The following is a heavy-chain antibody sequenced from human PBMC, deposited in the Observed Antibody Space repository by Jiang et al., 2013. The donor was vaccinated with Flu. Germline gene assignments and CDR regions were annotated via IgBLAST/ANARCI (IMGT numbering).Heavy chain of an antibody. D-gene: IGHD6-19*01. V-gene: IGHV1-2*02. CDR2: ISPNSGDT. Sequence: VQLVESGAEVKKPGASVKVSCKASGYTLTSGYYIHWVRQAPGQGLEWMGWISPNSGDTNFAQKFQGRVTMTRDTSISTAYMELSSLTSDDTAVYFCARDLYRSRAAVVGHAFWGQGTLVTVSS. CDR1: GYTLTSGYY. CDR3: ARDLYRSRAAVVGHAF. J-gene: IGHJ4*02.